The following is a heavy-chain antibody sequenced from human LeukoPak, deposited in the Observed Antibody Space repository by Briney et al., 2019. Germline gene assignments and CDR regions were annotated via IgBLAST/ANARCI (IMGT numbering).Heavy chain of an antibody. D-gene: IGHD3-10*01. CDR3: ASGPIWFGELLED. CDR1: GFTFSNYD. J-gene: IGHJ4*02. CDR2: IRYDGSNK. Sequence: GGSLRLSCAASGFTFSNYDMHWVRQAPGKGLEWVAFIRYDGSNKYYADSVKGRFTISRDNSKNTLYLQMNSLRAEDTAVYYCASGPIWFGELLEDWGQGTLVTVSS. V-gene: IGHV3-30*02.